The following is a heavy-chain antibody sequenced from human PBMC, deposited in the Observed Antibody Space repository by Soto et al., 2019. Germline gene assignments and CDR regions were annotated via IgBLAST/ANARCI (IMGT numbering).Heavy chain of an antibody. CDR2: IIPIFGTA. J-gene: IGHJ5*02. CDR3: AWGCISASCDRWFDP. V-gene: IGHV1-69*12. Sequence: QVQLVQSGAEVKKPGSSVKVSCKASGGTFSSYAISWVRQAPGQGLEWMGGIIPIFGTANYAQKFQGRVRITADESTITAYSELSSLRSEDTAVCSCAWGCISASCDRWFDPWGQGTLVTVSS. D-gene: IGHD2-2*01. CDR1: GGTFSSYA.